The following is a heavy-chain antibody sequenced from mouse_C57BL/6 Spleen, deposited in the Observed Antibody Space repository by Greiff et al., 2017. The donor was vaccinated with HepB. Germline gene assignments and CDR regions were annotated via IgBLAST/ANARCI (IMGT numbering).Heavy chain of an antibody. D-gene: IGHD1-1*01. CDR2: IDPNSGGT. CDR1: GYTFTSYW. V-gene: IGHV1-72*01. CDR3: ARSYYYGSSYVDWYFDV. Sequence: QVQLKESGAELVKPGASVKLSCKASGYTFTSYWMHWVKQRPGRGLEWIGRIDPNSGGTKYNEKFKSKATLTVDKPSSTAYMQLSSLTSEDSAVYYCARSYYYGSSYVDWYFDVWGTGTTVTVSS. J-gene: IGHJ1*03.